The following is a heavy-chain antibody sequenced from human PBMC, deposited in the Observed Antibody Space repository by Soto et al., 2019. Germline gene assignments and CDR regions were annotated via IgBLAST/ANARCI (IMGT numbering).Heavy chain of an antibody. D-gene: IGHD3-22*01. J-gene: IGHJ6*02. CDR2: IKSKTDGGTT. CDR3: PGSSVYFPPPVYYYGMDV. V-gene: IGHV3-15*07. Sequence: GGSLRLSCAASGFTFSNAWMNWVRQAPGKGLEWVGRIKSKTDGGTTDYAAPVKGRFTISRDDSKNTLYLQMNSQKTEDTAVSYFPGSSVYFPPPVYYYGMDVWGQGTRVTVSS. CDR1: GFTFSNAW.